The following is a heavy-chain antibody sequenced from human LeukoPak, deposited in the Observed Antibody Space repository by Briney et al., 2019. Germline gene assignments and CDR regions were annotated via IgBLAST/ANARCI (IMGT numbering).Heavy chain of an antibody. J-gene: IGHJ4*02. CDR3: ASWPGAWYGEDF. Sequence: GGSLRLSCAASGFTFDIYAMSWVRQAPGKGLEWVSGISGSGDTYYADSVRGRFTISRDNSKNTLYLQMNMLRAEDTAVYYCASWPGAWYGEDFWGQGPLVTVSS. V-gene: IGHV3-23*01. CDR2: ISGSGDT. D-gene: IGHD3-10*01. CDR1: GFTFDIYA.